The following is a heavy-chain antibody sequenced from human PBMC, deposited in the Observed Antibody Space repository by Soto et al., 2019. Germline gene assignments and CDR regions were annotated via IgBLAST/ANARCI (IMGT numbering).Heavy chain of an antibody. D-gene: IGHD3-3*01. Sequence: QVQLVESGGGLVKPGGSLRLSCAASGFTFSDYYVSWIRQAPGKGLEWISYISGRGSTIYYADSVKGRFTISRDNAKNSLYLQMNSLRAEDTAIYYCARDDFWSGYYRYFDYWGQGTLVTVSS. CDR2: ISGRGSTI. CDR1: GFTFSDYY. V-gene: IGHV3-11*01. J-gene: IGHJ4*02. CDR3: ARDDFWSGYYRYFDY.